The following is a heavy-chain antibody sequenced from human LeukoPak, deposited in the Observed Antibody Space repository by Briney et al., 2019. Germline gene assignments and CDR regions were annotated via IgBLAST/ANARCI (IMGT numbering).Heavy chain of an antibody. J-gene: IGHJ3*02. D-gene: IGHD6-6*01. CDR2: IYSSGRT. CDR1: GDSISGFY. CDR3: ATEGEASSIAARRAFDI. Sequence: SETLSLTCTISGDSISGFYWSWIRQPAGKGLEWIGRIYSSGRTNYNPSLKSRVTMSVDTSKNQFSLKLSSVTAADTAVYYCATEGEASSIAARRAFDIWGQGTMVTVSS. V-gene: IGHV4-4*07.